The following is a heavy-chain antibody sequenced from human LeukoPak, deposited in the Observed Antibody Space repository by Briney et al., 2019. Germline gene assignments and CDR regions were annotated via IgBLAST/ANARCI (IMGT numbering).Heavy chain of an antibody. D-gene: IGHD3-10*02. V-gene: IGHV3-48*03. CDR3: AELGITMIGGV. CDR2: ISSSGNTI. Sequence: GGSLRLSCAASGFTFSSYEMNWVRQAPGKGLEWVSYISSSGNTIYYADSVKGRFTISRDNAKNSLYLQMNSLRAGDTAVYYCAELGITMIGGVWGKGTTVTISS. CDR1: GFTFSSYE. J-gene: IGHJ6*04.